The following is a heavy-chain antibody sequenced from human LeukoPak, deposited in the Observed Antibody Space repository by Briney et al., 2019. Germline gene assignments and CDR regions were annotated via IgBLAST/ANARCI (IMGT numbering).Heavy chain of an antibody. D-gene: IGHD3-9*01. CDR2: IKEDGSDK. J-gene: IGHJ4*02. V-gene: IGHV3-7*03. Sequence: GGSLRLSCAASGFTFSSYWMSWVRQAPGKGLEWVANIKEDGSDKYYVDSVKGRFTISRDNAKNSLYLQMNSLRAEDTAVYYCARECYDILTGYFLFDYWGQGTLVTVSS. CDR1: GFTFSSYW. CDR3: ARECYDILTGYFLFDY.